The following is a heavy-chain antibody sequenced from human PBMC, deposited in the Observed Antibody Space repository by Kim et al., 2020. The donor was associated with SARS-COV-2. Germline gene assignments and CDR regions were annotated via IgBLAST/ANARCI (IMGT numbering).Heavy chain of an antibody. J-gene: IGHJ6*02. D-gene: IGHD3-10*01. Sequence: ASVKVSCKASGYTFTSYGISWVRQAPGQGLEWMGWISAYNGNTNYAQKLQGRVTMTTDTSTSTAYMELRSLRSDDTAVYYCSRESSPTLVLWFGELFSRVGPPTGEAYYYYGMDVWGQGTTVTVSS. CDR3: SRESSPTLVLWFGELFSRVGPPTGEAYYYYGMDV. CDR1: GYTFTSYG. CDR2: ISAYNGNT. V-gene: IGHV1-18*01.